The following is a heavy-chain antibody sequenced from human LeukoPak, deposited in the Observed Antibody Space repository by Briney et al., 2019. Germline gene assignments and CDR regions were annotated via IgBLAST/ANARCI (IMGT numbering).Heavy chain of an antibody. D-gene: IGHD2-8*01. V-gene: IGHV5-51*01. CDR2: IYPGDSDT. J-gene: IGHJ4*02. CDR3: ARQGTYGQFDS. CDR1: GYIFATYW. Sequence: GESLKISCKGSGYIFATYWIGWVRQMPGNGLEWMGIIYPGDSDTTYSPSFQGQVTISADKSINTAYLQWSSLKASDTAMYYCARQGTYGQFDSWGQGTLVTVSS.